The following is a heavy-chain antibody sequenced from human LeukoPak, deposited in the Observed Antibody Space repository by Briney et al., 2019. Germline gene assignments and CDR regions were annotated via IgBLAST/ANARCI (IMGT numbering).Heavy chain of an antibody. V-gene: IGHV4-59*01. CDR2: IYYSGST. CDR1: GGSISNYY. D-gene: IGHD5-18*01. J-gene: IGHJ6*03. CDR3: ARERRGYSYGYNYYYYYMDV. Sequence: SETLSLTCTVSGGSISNYYWSWIRKPPGQGLEWIGYIYYSGSTNYNPSLRSRVTISVDTSKNQFSLKLSSVTAADTAVYYCARERRGYSYGYNYYYYYMDVWGKGTTVTVSS.